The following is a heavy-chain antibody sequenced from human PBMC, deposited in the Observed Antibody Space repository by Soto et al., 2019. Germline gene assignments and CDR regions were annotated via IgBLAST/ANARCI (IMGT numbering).Heavy chain of an antibody. V-gene: IGHV3-7*01. CDR2: INQGGSET. D-gene: IGHD4-4*01. CDR1: GFPFTVFW. J-gene: IGHJ1*01. CDR3: ARAGPIQQLGQSYQF. Sequence: ESGGALVQPGGSLRLSCAASGFPFTVFWMSWVRRVPGKGLEWLANINQGGSETYYVDSVKGRFTISRDNAANLVYLEMNSLRAEDTAVYYCARAGPIQQLGQSYQFWGQGTLVTVSS.